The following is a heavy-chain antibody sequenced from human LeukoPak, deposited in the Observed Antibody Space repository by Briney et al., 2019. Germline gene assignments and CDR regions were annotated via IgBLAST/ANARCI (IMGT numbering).Heavy chain of an antibody. Sequence: GGSLRLSCAASGFTFSSYAMSWVRQAPGKGLEWVSAISGSGGSTYYADSVKGRFTISRDNSKNTLYLQMNSLRTEDTAVYYCASRSHYYDTSGYYHDYYGMDVWGQGTTVTVSS. CDR1: GFTFSSYA. CDR2: ISGSGGST. D-gene: IGHD3-22*01. J-gene: IGHJ6*02. V-gene: IGHV3-23*01. CDR3: ASRSHYYDTSGYYHDYYGMDV.